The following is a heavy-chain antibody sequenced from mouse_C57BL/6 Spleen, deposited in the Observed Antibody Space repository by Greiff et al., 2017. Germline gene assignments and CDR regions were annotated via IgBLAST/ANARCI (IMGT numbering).Heavy chain of an antibody. CDR2: IYPGDGDT. D-gene: IGHD2-4*01. J-gene: IGHJ4*01. CDR3: ARSAYDYDVYYAMDY. V-gene: IGHV1-82*01. Sequence: VQLQQSGPELVKPGASVKISCKASGYAFSSSWMNWVKQRPGKGLEWIGRIYPGDGDTNYNGKFKGKATLTADESSSTAYMQLSSLTSEDAAVYFCARSAYDYDVYYAMDYWGQGTSVTVSS. CDR1: GYAFSSSW.